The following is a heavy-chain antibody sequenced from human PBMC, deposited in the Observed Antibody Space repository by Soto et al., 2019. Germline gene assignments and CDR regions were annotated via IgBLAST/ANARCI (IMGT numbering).Heavy chain of an antibody. CDR2: IIPILGIA. CDR3: AREFPRNPNVCFDY. V-gene: IGHV1-69*08. CDR1: GGTFSSYT. Sequence: QVQLVQSGAEVKKPGSSVKVSCKASGGTFSSYTISWVRQAPGQGLEWMGRIIPILGIANYAQKFQGRVTITADKSTSTAYMELSSLRSEDTAVYYCAREFPRNPNVCFDYWGQGTLVTVSS. J-gene: IGHJ4*02. D-gene: IGHD4-4*01.